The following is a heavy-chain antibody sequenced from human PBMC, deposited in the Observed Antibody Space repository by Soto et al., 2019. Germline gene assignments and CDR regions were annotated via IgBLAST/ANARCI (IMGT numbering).Heavy chain of an antibody. J-gene: IGHJ4*02. CDR1: GGTLNNYA. Sequence: SVKVSCKASGGTLNNYAINWVRQAPGQGLEWMGGILPVSAPPDYAQKFQGRVSITADHSTSTVYMELSRLKSDDTAVYFCATDSNYDISNSFWGQGTLVTVSS. CDR2: ILPVSAPP. V-gene: IGHV1-69*13. CDR3: ATDSNYDISNSF. D-gene: IGHD3-9*01.